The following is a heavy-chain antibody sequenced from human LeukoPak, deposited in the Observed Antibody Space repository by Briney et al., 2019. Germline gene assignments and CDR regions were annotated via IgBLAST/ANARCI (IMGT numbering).Heavy chain of an antibody. J-gene: IGHJ5*02. CDR3: ARKSYYYDSSDVGWFDP. V-gene: IGHV3-7*01. Sequence: GGSLRLSCAASGFSFTSSWMSWVRQAPGKGLEWVANIKQDGSEKYDVDSVKGRFTISRDNAKNSLHLQMNSLRVEDTAVYYCARKSYYYDSSDVGWFDPWGQGTLVTVSS. D-gene: IGHD3-22*01. CDR1: GFSFTSSW. CDR2: IKQDGSEK.